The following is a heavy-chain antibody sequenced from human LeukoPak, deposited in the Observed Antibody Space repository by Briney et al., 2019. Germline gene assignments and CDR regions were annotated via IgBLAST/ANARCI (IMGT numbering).Heavy chain of an antibody. CDR3: ARQGYSSSRDL. CDR1: EYSFTRYW. J-gene: IGHJ5*02. D-gene: IGHD6-13*01. Sequence: GESLKISCKGSEYSFTRYWIGWVRQMPGKGLEWMGIIYPDDSDTRYSPSFQGQVTISADKSINTAYLQWSSLKASDTAIYYCARQGYSSSRDLWGQGTLVTVSS. V-gene: IGHV5-51*01. CDR2: IYPDDSDT.